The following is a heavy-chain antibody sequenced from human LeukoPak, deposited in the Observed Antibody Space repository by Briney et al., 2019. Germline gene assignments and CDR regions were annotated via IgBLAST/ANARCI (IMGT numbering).Heavy chain of an antibody. CDR1: GFTFSSYG. J-gene: IGHJ6*03. V-gene: IGHV3-30*02. Sequence: GGSLRLSCAASGFTFSSYGMHWVRQAPGKGLEWVAFIRYDGSNKYYADSVKGRFTISRDNSKNTLYLQMNSLRAEDTAVYYCAKTGYDFWSGYYTRYYYYYMDVWGKGTTVTVSS. D-gene: IGHD3-3*01. CDR3: AKTGYDFWSGYYTRYYYYYMDV. CDR2: IRYDGSNK.